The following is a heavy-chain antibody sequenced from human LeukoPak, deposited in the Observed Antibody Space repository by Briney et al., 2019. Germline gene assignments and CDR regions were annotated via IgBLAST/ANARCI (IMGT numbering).Heavy chain of an antibody. J-gene: IGHJ6*02. Sequence: PGGSLRLSCVASGFTFTNYAMTWVRQAPGKGLEWVSGIRGSGGSTYYADSVKGRFTISRDNSKNTLYLQMNSLRAEDTAVYYCAKDLLPSNVLLWFGASDYYYGMDVWGQGTTVTVSS. CDR1: GFTFTNYA. V-gene: IGHV3-23*01. D-gene: IGHD3-10*01. CDR3: AKDLLPSNVLLWFGASDYYYGMDV. CDR2: IRGSGGST.